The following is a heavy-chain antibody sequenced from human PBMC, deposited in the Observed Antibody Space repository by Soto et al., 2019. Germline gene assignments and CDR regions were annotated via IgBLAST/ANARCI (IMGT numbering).Heavy chain of an antibody. CDR3: ARTVPGDGYKKARNAFDI. CDR2: INHSGST. Sequence: SETLSLTCTVSGGSISSYYGSWIRQPPGKGLEWIGEINHSGSTNYNPSLKSRVTISVDTSKNQFSLKLSSVTAADTAVYYCARTVPGDGYKKARNAFDIWGQGTMVTVSS. V-gene: IGHV4-34*01. CDR1: GGSISSYY. D-gene: IGHD5-12*01. J-gene: IGHJ3*02.